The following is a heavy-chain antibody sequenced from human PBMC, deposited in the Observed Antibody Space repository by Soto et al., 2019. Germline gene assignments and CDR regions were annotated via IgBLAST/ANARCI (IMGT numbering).Heavy chain of an antibody. J-gene: IGHJ5*02. CDR3: ARRVVRGRSGWFAP. CDR1: GGSISSGGYY. D-gene: IGHD3-10*01. V-gene: IGHV4-31*03. Sequence: QVQLQESGPGLVKPSQTLSLTCTVSGGSISSGGYYWSWIRQHPGKGLEWIGYIYYSGSTYYNPSLRRRVTISVDTSKNQFPLRLSSVTAADTALYYCARRVVRGRSGWFAPWGQGTLVTVSS. CDR2: IYYSGST.